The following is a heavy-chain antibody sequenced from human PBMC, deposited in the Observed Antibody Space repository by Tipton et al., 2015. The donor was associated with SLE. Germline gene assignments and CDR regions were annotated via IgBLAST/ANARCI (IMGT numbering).Heavy chain of an antibody. D-gene: IGHD6-13*01. CDR1: GFTFSSYE. CDR2: ISSSGVTI. V-gene: IGHV3-48*03. J-gene: IGHJ4*02. Sequence: GSLRLSCAASGFTFSSYEMNWFRQSPGKGLEWVSYISSSGVTIYYADSLKGRFTISRDNAKNSLYLQMNSLRAEDTAVYYCARDQGQQLARQYFDYWGQGTVVTVSS. CDR3: ARDQGQQLARQYFDY.